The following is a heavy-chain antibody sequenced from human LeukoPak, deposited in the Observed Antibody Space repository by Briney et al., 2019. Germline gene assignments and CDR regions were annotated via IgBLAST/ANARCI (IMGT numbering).Heavy chain of an antibody. D-gene: IGHD3-22*01. CDR2: ISYDGNNK. J-gene: IGHJ6*02. CDR3: ARDRRGYRHGMDV. Sequence: GRSLRLSCAASGFTFSSYAMHWVRQAPGKGLEWVAVISYDGNNKYYADSVKGRFTISRDNSKNTLYLQMNSLKAEDTAVYYCARDRRGYRHGMDVWGQGTTVTVSS. CDR1: GFTFSSYA. V-gene: IGHV3-30*04.